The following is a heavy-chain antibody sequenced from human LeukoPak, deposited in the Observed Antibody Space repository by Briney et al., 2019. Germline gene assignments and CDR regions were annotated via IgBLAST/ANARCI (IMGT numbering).Heavy chain of an antibody. D-gene: IGHD6-19*01. J-gene: IGHJ4*02. Sequence: GGSLRLSCAASGFTLTRNWMSWVRQAPGKGLEWVANIKGDGTSIHYVDSVKGRFTISSDNTKNSVFLQTNSLRAGDTAVYYCARDGFSTGSHDYWGQGTLVTVSS. CDR3: ARDGFSTGSHDY. CDR2: IKGDGTSI. CDR1: GFTLTRNW. V-gene: IGHV3-7*01.